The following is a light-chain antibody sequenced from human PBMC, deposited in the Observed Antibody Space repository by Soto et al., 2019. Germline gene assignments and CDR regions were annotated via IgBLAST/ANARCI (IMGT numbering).Light chain of an antibody. J-gene: IGLJ1*01. CDR1: HNDIGTYDY. CDR3: SSFTSNRIYV. V-gene: IGLV2-14*03. CDR2: GVT. Sequence: QSVLTQPTSVSGSPGQSITISCTGHHNDIGTYDYVSWYQQHPGRAPRLLIYGVTTRPSGISDRFSASKSGLTASLTISGLQPEDEADYYCSSFTSNRIYVFGPGTKLTVL.